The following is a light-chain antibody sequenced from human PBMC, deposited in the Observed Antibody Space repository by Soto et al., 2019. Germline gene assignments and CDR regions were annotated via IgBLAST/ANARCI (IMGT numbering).Light chain of an antibody. CDR2: KAS. CDR3: QQYNRLGT. CDR1: QNINSW. V-gene: IGKV1-5*03. Sequence: DIQMTQSPSTLSASVGDRVTITCRASQNINSWLAWYQQKPGKAPNLLIYKASSLESGVPSRFSGSGSGTEFTLTISSLQPDDFATYYCQQYNRLGTFGQGTKLEIK. J-gene: IGKJ2*01.